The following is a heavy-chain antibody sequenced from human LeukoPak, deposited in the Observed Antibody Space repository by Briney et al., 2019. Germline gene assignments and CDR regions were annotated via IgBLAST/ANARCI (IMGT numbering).Heavy chain of an antibody. CDR1: GYTFTSYG. V-gene: IGHV1-18*01. CDR2: ISAYNGNT. Sequence: ASVTVSFKASGYTFTSYGISWVRQAPGQGLEWMGWISAYNGNTNYAQKLQGRVTMTTDTSTSTAYMELRSLRSDDTAVYYCARDGVDYYGSGVNYYYYYYMDVWGKGTTVTVSS. CDR3: ARDGVDYYGSGVNYYYYYYMDV. J-gene: IGHJ6*03. D-gene: IGHD3-10*01.